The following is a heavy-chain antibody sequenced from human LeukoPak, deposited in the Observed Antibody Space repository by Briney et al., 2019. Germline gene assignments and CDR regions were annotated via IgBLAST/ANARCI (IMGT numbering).Heavy chain of an antibody. CDR1: GFTFSSYA. J-gene: IGHJ4*02. Sequence: GRSLRLPCAASGFTFSSYAMHWVRQAPGKGLEWVAVISYDGSNKYYADSVKGRFTISRDNSKNTLYLQMNSLRAEDTAVYYCARDYGSSWYYFDYWGQGTLVTVSS. CDR2: ISYDGSNK. D-gene: IGHD6-13*01. V-gene: IGHV3-30*04. CDR3: ARDYGSSWYYFDY.